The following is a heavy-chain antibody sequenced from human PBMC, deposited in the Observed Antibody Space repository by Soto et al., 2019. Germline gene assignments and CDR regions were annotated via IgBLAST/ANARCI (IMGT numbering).Heavy chain of an antibody. CDR2: IIPIFGTA. J-gene: IGHJ6*02. D-gene: IGHD3-10*01. V-gene: IGHV1-69*13. Sequence: GASVKVSCKASGGTFSSYAISWVRQAPGQGLEWMGGIIPIFGTANYAQKFQGRVTITADESTSTAYMELSSLRSEDTAVYYCARADRYYGSGSAYYGMDVWGQGTTVTVSS. CDR3: ARADRYYGSGSAYYGMDV. CDR1: GGTFSSYA.